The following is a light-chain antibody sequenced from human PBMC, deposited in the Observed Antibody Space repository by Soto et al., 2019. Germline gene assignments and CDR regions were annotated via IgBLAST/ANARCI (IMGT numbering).Light chain of an antibody. CDR3: QQYASSQWT. CDR1: QSVGTSW. V-gene: IGKV3-20*01. CDR2: STS. J-gene: IGKJ1*01. Sequence: DIVLTQSPGTLSLSPGERVTLSCRASQSVGTSWLAWYQQKPGQSPSLLIYSTSSRATGIPDRFSGSRSYTDYASTISRLEPEDYAVSYCQQYASSQWTFGQGTKVEIK.